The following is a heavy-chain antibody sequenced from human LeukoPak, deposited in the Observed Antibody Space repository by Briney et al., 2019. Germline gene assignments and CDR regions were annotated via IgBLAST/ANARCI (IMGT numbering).Heavy chain of an antibody. CDR1: GGSISSGGYY. V-gene: IGHV4-31*03. CDR2: IYYSGST. D-gene: IGHD3-10*01. J-gene: IGHJ4*02. CDR3: ARADRGVIDY. Sequence: PSQTLSLTCTVSGGSISSGGYYWSWIRQHPGRGLEWIGYIYYSGSTYYNPSLKSRVTISVDTSKNQFSLKLSSVTAADTAVYYCARADRGVIDYWGQGTLVTVSS.